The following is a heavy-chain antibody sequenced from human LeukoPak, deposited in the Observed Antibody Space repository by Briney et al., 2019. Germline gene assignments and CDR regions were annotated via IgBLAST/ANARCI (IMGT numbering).Heavy chain of an antibody. CDR2: IYYSAST. CDR1: SGSISSSSYH. CDR3: ARQPAGDYDEDYFDY. J-gene: IGHJ4*02. Sequence: SETRSLTCTVSSGSISSSSYHWGWIGQPPGRGLEGIGSIYYSASTYYNRSLKSRVTISVDTSKNQFSLMLSSVTAADTAVYYCARQPAGDYDEDYFDYWGQGTLVTVSS. V-gene: IGHV4-39*01. D-gene: IGHD4-17*01.